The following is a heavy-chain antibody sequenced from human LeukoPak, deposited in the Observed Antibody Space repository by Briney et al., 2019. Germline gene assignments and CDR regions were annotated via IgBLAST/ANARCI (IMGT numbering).Heavy chain of an antibody. CDR1: GGSFSGYY. CDR3: ARGYGGYNLHYYYYMDV. CDR2: INHSGST. Sequence: SETLSLTCAVYGGSFSGYYWSWIRQPPGKGLEWIGEINHSGSTNYNPSLKSRATISVDTSKNQFSLKLSSVTAADTAVYYCARGYGGYNLHYYYYMDVWGKGTTVTVSS. V-gene: IGHV4-34*01. D-gene: IGHD4-17*01. J-gene: IGHJ6*03.